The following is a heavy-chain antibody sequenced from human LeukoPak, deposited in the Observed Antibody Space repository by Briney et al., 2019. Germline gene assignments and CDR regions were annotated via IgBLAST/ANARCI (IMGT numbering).Heavy chain of an antibody. CDR3: ARGSSSSFDY. J-gene: IGHJ4*02. CDR1: GITFSSYR. V-gene: IGHV3-21*01. CDR2: ISSSSSDI. Sequence: GGSLRLSCAASGITFSSYRMNSVRQSPGKGLELVSSISSSSSDIYYADSVKGRFTISRDNAKNSLYLQMDSLRAEDTAVYYCARGSSSSFDYWGQGTLVTVSS.